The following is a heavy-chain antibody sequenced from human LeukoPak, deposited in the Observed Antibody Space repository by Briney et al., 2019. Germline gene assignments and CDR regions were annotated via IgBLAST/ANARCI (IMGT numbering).Heavy chain of an antibody. J-gene: IGHJ3*02. CDR3: ARENLGLWRAYDI. CDR2: VNTDGSST. D-gene: IGHD1-14*01. CDR1: GFTFSSYW. V-gene: IGHV3-74*03. Sequence: GGSLRLSCAASGFTFSSYWMHWVRHAPGKGLVWVSRVNTDGSSTTYADSVKGRFTISRDNAKNTLYLQVNSLRAEDTAVCHCARENLGLWRAYDIWGQGTMVTVSS.